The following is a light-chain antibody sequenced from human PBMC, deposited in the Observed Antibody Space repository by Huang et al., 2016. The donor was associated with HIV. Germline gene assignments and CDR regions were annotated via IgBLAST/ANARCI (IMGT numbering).Light chain of an antibody. J-gene: IGKJ2*01. Sequence: EIVLTQSPGTLSLSPGERATLSCGASQNIRTYLAWFQQKPGQTPRRLIDGASNRATGVPDRFSGSGSGTDFTLTISRLEPEDFAVYYCQQYGRSPYTFGQGTKLEVK. V-gene: IGKV3-20*01. CDR3: QQYGRSPYT. CDR2: GAS. CDR1: QNIRTY.